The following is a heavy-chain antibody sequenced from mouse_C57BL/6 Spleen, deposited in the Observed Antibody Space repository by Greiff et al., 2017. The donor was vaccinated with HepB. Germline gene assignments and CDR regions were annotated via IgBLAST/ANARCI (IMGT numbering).Heavy chain of an antibody. V-gene: IGHV2-2*01. CDR1: GFSLTSYG. J-gene: IGHJ3*01. D-gene: IGHD2-4*01. CDR2: IWSGGST. CDR3: ARKSLSDYDGSWFAY. Sequence: VKVVESGPGLVQPSQSLSITCTVSGFSLTSYGVHWVRQSPGKGLEWLGVIWSGGSTDYNAAFISRLSISKDNSKSQVFFKMNSLQADDTAIYYCARKSLSDYDGSWFAYWGQGTLVTVSA.